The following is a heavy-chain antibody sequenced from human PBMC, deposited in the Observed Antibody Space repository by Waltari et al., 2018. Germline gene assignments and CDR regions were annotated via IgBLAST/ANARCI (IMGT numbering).Heavy chain of an antibody. CDR3: AKDMGIVATMVDS. CDR1: GFPFDKYA. CDR2: IRWNSGSI. J-gene: IGHJ4*02. D-gene: IGHD5-12*01. Sequence: EVQLVESGGGLVQPGRSLRLSCAASGFPFDKYAMHWVRQAPGKGREWVVGIRWNSGSIGDADSVKGRFTISRDNAKNSLNLQMNSLRAEDTAFYYCAKDMGIVATMVDSWGQGTLVTVSS. V-gene: IGHV3-9*01.